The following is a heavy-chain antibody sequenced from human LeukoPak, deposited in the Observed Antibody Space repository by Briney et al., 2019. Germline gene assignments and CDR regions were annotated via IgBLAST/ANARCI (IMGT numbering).Heavy chain of an antibody. V-gene: IGHV1-2*02. D-gene: IGHD5-24*01. J-gene: IGHJ4*02. CDR2: INPNSGAT. CDR1: GNTFTDYY. CDR3: ARGGDGYKARDY. Sequence: ASVKVSCNASGNTFTDYYIHWVRQAPGQGLEWMGWINPNSGATNYAQKFQGRFTMTRVTSITPAYMELISLSSDATAVYSCARGGDGYKARDYWGQGTLVTVSS.